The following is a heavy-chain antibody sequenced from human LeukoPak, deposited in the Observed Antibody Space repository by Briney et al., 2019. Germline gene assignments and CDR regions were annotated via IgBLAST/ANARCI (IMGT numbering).Heavy chain of an antibody. J-gene: IGHJ6*02. V-gene: IGHV3-30*18. D-gene: IGHD2-2*01. Sequence: GGSLRLSCAASGFTFSSYGMHWVRQAPGKGLEWVAVISYDGSNKYYADSVKGRFTISRDNSKNTLYLQMNSLRAEDTAVYYCAKDQGYCSSTSCQYYYYGMDVWGQGTTVTVPS. CDR3: AKDQGYCSSTSCQYYYYGMDV. CDR2: ISYDGSNK. CDR1: GFTFSSYG.